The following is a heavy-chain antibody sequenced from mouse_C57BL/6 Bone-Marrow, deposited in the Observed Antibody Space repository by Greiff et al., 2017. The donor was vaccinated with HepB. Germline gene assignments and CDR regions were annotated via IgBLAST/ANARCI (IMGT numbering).Heavy chain of an antibody. CDR1: GFSFNTYA. V-gene: IGHV10-1*01. CDR3: VRHASYYYGSSLVDY. CDR2: IRSKSNNYAT. J-gene: IGHJ4*01. Sequence: EVHLVESGGGLVQPKGSLKLSCAASGFSFNTYAMNWVRQAPGKGLEWVARIRSKSNNYATYYADSVKDRFTISRDDSESMLYLQMNNLKTEDTAMYYCVRHASYYYGSSLVDYWGQGTSVTVSS. D-gene: IGHD1-1*01.